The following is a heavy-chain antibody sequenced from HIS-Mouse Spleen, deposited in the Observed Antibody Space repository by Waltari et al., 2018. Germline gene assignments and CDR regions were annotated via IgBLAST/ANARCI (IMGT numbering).Heavy chain of an antibody. Sequence: QVQLQQWGAGLLKPSETLSLTCAVYGGSFSGYYWSWIRQPPGTGLEWIGEINHSGSNNYNPALKSRVTISVDTSKNQFSLKLSSVTAADTAVYYCARGEERRYSSGWYYWGQGTLVTVSS. D-gene: IGHD6-19*01. J-gene: IGHJ4*02. CDR1: GGSFSGYY. CDR3: ARGEERRYSSGWYY. V-gene: IGHV4-34*01. CDR2: INHSGSN.